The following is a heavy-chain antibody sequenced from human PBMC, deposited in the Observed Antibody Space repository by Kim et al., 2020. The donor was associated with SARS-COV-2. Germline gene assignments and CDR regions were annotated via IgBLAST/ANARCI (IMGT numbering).Heavy chain of an antibody. V-gene: IGHV3-11*05. D-gene: IGHD3-16*01. CDR3: ASDAETSTGVWDAFDI. Sequence: SVRGRFTISRDKSKNTAYLQMNSLRAEGTAVYYCASDAETSTGVWDAFDIWGRGTKVTVSS. J-gene: IGHJ3*02.